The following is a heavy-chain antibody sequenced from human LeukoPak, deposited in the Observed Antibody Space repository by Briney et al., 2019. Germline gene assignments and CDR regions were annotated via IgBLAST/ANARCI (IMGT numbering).Heavy chain of an antibody. Sequence: PGGSLRLSCAASGFTFDDYAMHWVRQAPGKGLEWVSLISWDGGSTYYADSVKGRFTTSRDNAKNTLYLQMNSLRAEDTAVYYCARSGYSSSWYLEAYYYYMDVWGKGTTVTVSS. J-gene: IGHJ6*03. CDR3: ARSGYSSSWYLEAYYYYMDV. D-gene: IGHD6-13*01. CDR1: GFTFDDYA. V-gene: IGHV3-43D*03. CDR2: ISWDGGST.